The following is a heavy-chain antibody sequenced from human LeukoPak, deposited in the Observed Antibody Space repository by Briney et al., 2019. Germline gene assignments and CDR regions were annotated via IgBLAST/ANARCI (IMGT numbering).Heavy chain of an antibody. Sequence: ASVKVSCKASGYTFTDYYMHWVRQAPGHGLEWMGWIYPDSGGTNYALKFQGRVTMTRDTSISTAYMGLSRLPSDDTAVYYCARGRSDYYLDSWGQGTLVTVSS. CDR2: IYPDSGGT. V-gene: IGHV1-2*02. D-gene: IGHD3-10*01. CDR3: ARGRSDYYLDS. J-gene: IGHJ4*02. CDR1: GYTFTDYY.